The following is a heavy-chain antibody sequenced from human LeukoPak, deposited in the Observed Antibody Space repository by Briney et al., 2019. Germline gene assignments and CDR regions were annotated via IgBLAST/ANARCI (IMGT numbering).Heavy chain of an antibody. CDR1: GYTFTSYG. CDR2: ISAYNGNT. V-gene: IGHV1-18*01. J-gene: IGHJ5*02. Sequence: ASVKVSRKASGYTFTSYGISWVRQAPGQGLEWMGWISAYNGNTNYAQKLQGRVTMTTDTSTSTAYMELRSLRSDDTAVYYCAKNYRDGVPVYDTWGQGTLVTVSS. D-gene: IGHD4-17*01. CDR3: AKNYRDGVPVYDT.